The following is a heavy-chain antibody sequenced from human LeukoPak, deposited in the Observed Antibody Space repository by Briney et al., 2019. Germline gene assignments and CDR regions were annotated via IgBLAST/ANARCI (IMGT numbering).Heavy chain of an antibody. CDR2: INLYNGAT. CDR1: GYSFTAYY. V-gene: IGHV1-2*02. CDR3: ASWAGGNEPVASFDY. Sequence: ASVKVSCKPTGYSFTAYYIFWMRQAPGQGLECMGWINLYNGATKYAQRFQSRVTMTRDTSINTAHMELSRLRSDDTATYYCASWAGGNEPVASFDYWGQGTLVTVSS. J-gene: IGHJ4*02. D-gene: IGHD1-14*01.